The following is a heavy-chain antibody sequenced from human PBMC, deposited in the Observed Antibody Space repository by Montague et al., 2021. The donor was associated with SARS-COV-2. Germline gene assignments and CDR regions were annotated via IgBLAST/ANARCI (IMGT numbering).Heavy chain of an antibody. CDR3: SRGVGKGVFPVTGGFDS. CDR2: IYHIGSP. J-gene: IGHJ4*02. Sequence: IYHIGSPIYNPSLESRVVLSVDTSRNQFSMKMTSVTAADTSMYYCSRGVGKGVFPVTGGFDSWGKGSLVIVSS. V-gene: IGHV4/OR15-8*01. D-gene: IGHD7-27*01.